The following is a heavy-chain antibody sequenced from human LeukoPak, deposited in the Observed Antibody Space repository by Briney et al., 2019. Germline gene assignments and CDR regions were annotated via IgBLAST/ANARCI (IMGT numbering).Heavy chain of an antibody. V-gene: IGHV3-53*01. D-gene: IGHD3-22*01. J-gene: IGHJ4*02. Sequence: PGGSLRLSCAASGFTVSSNYMSWVRQAPGKGLEWVSVIYTGGSTYYADSVKGRFTISRDNSKNTLYLQMNNLRAEDTAVYYCARGLYYYDASGYYYYWGQGTLVTVSS. CDR2: IYTGGST. CDR1: GFTVSSNY. CDR3: ARGLYYYDASGYYYY.